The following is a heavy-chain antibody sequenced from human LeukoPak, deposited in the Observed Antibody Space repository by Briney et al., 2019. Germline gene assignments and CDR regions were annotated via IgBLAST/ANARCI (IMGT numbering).Heavy chain of an antibody. CDR3: ARQTYYYDSSGHPYWYFDL. Sequence: SETLSLTCTVSGVSISSSSYYWGWIRQPPGKGLEWIVTIYYSGSTYYNPSLKSRLTMSVDTSKNQFSLKLSSVTVADTAIYYCARQTYYYDSSGHPYWYFDLWGRGTLVTVSS. D-gene: IGHD3-22*01. V-gene: IGHV4-39*01. CDR1: GVSISSSSYY. CDR2: IYYSGST. J-gene: IGHJ2*01.